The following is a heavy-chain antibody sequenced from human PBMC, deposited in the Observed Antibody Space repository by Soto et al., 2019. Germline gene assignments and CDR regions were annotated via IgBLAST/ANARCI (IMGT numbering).Heavy chain of an antibody. Sequence: ASVKVSCKASGYTFTSYDINWVRQATGQGLEWMGWMNPNSGNTGYAQKFQGRVTMTRNTSISTAYMELSSLRSEDTAVYYCARASRSGGGYYYYYGMDAWGQGTTVTVSS. V-gene: IGHV1-8*01. CDR3: ARASRSGGGYYYYYGMDA. J-gene: IGHJ6*02. CDR2: MNPNSGNT. D-gene: IGHD6-13*01. CDR1: GYTFTSYD.